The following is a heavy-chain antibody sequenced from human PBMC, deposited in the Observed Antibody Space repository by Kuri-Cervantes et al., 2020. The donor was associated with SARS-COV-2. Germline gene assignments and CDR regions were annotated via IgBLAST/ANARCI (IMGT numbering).Heavy chain of an antibody. Sequence: SQTLSLSCALYRGSLCGYYWSWIRQPPGKGLEWIGEINHSGSTNYNPSLKSRVTISIDTSKNQFSLKLSSVTAADTAVYYCARTPSYYGWAAIKLDVHEYYFDFWGQGTLVTVSS. CDR3: ARTPSYYGWAAIKLDVHEYYFDF. CDR2: INHSGST. J-gene: IGHJ4*03. V-gene: IGHV4-34*01. CDR1: RGSLCGYY. D-gene: IGHD3-10*01.